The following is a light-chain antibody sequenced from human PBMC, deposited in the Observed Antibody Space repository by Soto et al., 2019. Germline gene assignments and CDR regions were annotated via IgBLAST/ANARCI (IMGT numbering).Light chain of an antibody. Sequence: EIVLTQSPGTLSLSPGEGATLSCRASQSINSFLAWYQQRRGQAPRLLIHGASNRATGIPDRFSGSGSGADFTLTISRLEPEDFAVYDCQQYGGSPRTFGQGTKV. CDR2: GAS. V-gene: IGKV3-20*01. J-gene: IGKJ1*01. CDR3: QQYGGSPRT. CDR1: QSINSF.